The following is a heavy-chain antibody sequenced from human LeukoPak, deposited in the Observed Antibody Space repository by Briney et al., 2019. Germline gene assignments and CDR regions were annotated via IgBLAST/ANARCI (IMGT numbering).Heavy chain of an antibody. V-gene: IGHV3-23*01. Sequence: PGGSLRLSCAASGLTFNNYAMSWVRQAPGKGLEWVSDISGSGGVTHYADSVEGRFTISRDNSKNTLYLQMNSLRAEDTAVYYCAKSVGWVKYYFDYWGQGTLVTVSS. D-gene: IGHD6-19*01. CDR3: AKSVGWVKYYFDY. CDR1: GLTFNNYA. CDR2: ISGSGGVT. J-gene: IGHJ4*02.